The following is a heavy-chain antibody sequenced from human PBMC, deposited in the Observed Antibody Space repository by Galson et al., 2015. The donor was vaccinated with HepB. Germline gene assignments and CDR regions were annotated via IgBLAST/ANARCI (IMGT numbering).Heavy chain of an antibody. D-gene: IGHD2-2*01. J-gene: IGHJ6*02. V-gene: IGHV3-13*01. CDR2: IGTAGDT. CDR3: ARDCSSTSCYGYGMDV. Sequence: SLRLSCAASGFTFSSYDMHWVRQATGKGLEWVSAIGTAGDTYYPGSVKGRFTISRENAKNSLYLQMNSLRAGDTAVYYCARDCSSTSCYGYGMDVWGQGTTVTVSS. CDR1: GFTFSSYD.